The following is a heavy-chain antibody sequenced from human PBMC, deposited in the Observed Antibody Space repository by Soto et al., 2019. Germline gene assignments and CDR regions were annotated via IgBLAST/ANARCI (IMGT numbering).Heavy chain of an antibody. V-gene: IGHV1-69*13. Sequence: SVKVSCKASGGTFSNYAISWVRQAPGQGLEWMGGIIPIFGTANYAQKFQGRVTITADESTSTAYMELSSLRSEDTAVYYCARRAGTTVTSNGDYFDYWGQGTLVTVYS. J-gene: IGHJ4*02. CDR3: ARRAGTTVTSNGDYFDY. CDR2: IIPIFGTA. CDR1: GGTFSNYA. D-gene: IGHD4-17*01.